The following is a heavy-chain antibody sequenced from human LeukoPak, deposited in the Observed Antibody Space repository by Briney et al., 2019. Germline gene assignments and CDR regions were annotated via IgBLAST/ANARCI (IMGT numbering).Heavy chain of an antibody. V-gene: IGHV1-18*01. CDR1: GYTFTTYR. CDR3: ALIPYCTTATCYYFDY. J-gene: IGHJ4*02. CDR2: ISTYNGDT. D-gene: IGHD2-2*01. Sequence: GASVKVSCETSGYTFTTYRISWVRQAPGQGLEWMGWISTYNGDTNYAQNLQGRVTMTADTSTSTTYMELRSLRSDDTAVYYCALIPYCTTATCYYFDYWGQGTLVTVSS.